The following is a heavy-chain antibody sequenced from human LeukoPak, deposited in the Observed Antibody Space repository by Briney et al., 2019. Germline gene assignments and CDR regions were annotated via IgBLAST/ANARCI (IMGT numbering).Heavy chain of an antibody. CDR3: VQFYDRDY. V-gene: IGHV3-7*05. D-gene: IGHD2/OR15-2a*01. Sequence: GGSLRLSCAASGFTFSSHWMTWVRQAPGKGLEWVANIKQDGSKKNYVDSVKGRFTISRDNAKNSLYLQMNSLRAEDTAVYYCVQFYDRDYWGQGTLVTVPS. CDR2: IKQDGSKK. J-gene: IGHJ4*02. CDR1: GFTFSSHW.